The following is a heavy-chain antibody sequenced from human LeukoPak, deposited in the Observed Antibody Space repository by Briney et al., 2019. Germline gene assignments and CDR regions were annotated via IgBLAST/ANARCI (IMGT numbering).Heavy chain of an antibody. CDR1: GFTFSTHT. J-gene: IGHJ4*02. CDR2: KESDGRNK. Sequence: GGSLRLSCAPSGFTFSTHTMHWVRQAPGKGLEWVAVKESDGRNKYYAESVRGRFTISRDNSRNTLYLQLDSLRSEDTAVYYCVRQSTGLDYWGQGTLVTVSS. V-gene: IGHV3-30*04. D-gene: IGHD5/OR15-5a*01. CDR3: VRQSTGLDY.